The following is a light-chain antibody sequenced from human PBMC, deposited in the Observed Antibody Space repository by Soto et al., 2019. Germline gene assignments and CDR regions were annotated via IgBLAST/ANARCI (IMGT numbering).Light chain of an antibody. CDR2: GAS. CDR3: QHYNSYSEA. Sequence: EVALTQSPGTLSLSSGERATLSWGASQSVSSQYLAWYQQKPGQAPRLLIYGASTRATGIPDRFSGSGSGTEFTLTISSLQNDDFATYYCQHYNSYSEAFGQGTKVDI. CDR1: QSVSSQY. V-gene: IGKV3-20*01. J-gene: IGKJ1*01.